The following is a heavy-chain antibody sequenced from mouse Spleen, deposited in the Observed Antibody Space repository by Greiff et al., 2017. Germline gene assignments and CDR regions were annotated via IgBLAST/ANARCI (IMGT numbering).Heavy chain of an antibody. J-gene: IGHJ4*01. D-gene: IGHD2-14*01. Sequence: EVQLQQSGPELVKPGASVKISCKASGYTFTDYYMNWVKQSHGKSLEWIGDINPNNGGTSYNQKFKGKATLTVDKSSSTAYMELRSLTSEDSAVYYCARYGYRYAMDYWGQGTSVTVSS. V-gene: IGHV1-26*01. CDR1: GYTFTDYY. CDR3: ARYGYRYAMDY. CDR2: INPNNGGT.